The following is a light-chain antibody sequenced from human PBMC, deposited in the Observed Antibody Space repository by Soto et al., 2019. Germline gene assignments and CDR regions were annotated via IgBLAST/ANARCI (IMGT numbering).Light chain of an antibody. Sequence: QSALTQPRSVSGSPGQSATISCTGTSIDVGEYDYVSWYQQHPGKAPKLMIFDVSERPSGVPDRFSGSKTGNTASLTISGLQAEDEADYYCCSYAGSPYVFGTGTKVTVL. CDR3: CSYAGSPYV. CDR1: SIDVGEYDY. J-gene: IGLJ1*01. CDR2: DVS. V-gene: IGLV2-11*01.